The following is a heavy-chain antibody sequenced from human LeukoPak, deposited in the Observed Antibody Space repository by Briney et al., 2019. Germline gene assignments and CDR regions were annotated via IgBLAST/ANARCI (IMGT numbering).Heavy chain of an antibody. Sequence: GGSLRLSCTASGFTFGDYAMSWVRQAPGKGLEWVGFIRSKAYGGTTEYAASVKGRFTISRDDSKSIAYLQMNSLKTEDTAVYYCTSSVIVVVPAAGNLDYWGQGTLVTVSS. CDR1: GFTFGDYA. D-gene: IGHD2-2*01. J-gene: IGHJ4*02. CDR3: TSSVIVVVPAAGNLDY. V-gene: IGHV3-49*04. CDR2: IRSKAYGGTT.